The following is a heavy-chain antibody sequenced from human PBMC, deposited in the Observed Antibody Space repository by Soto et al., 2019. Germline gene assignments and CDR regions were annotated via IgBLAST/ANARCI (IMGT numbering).Heavy chain of an antibody. CDR3: ARDRGAVVGQFFDY. D-gene: IGHD6-19*01. CDR2: ISSSGDTG. J-gene: IGHJ4*02. CDR1: GFTFSAYY. V-gene: IGHV3-11*01. Sequence: QVQLVESGGGLVKPGGSLRLSCADSGFTFSAYYMSWIRQAPGKGLEWISYISSSGDTGNYADSVKGRFTVSRDNAKNSLYLQMNSLRADDTAVYYCARDRGAVVGQFFDYWGQGTLVTVSS.